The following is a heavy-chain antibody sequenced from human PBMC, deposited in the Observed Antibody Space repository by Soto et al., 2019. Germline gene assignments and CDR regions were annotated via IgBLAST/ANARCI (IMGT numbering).Heavy chain of an antibody. J-gene: IGHJ4*02. CDR1: GFTVSNNY. Sequence: EVQLVESGGGLIQPGGSLRLSCAVSGFTVSNNYMSWVRQAPGKGLEGVSVIYSGGYTAYGDSVKGRFTISRDNSKNTIYLQKNARGAGGTAGYVCGAHPGGGGYWGQGTLVTVSS. V-gene: IGHV3-53*01. CDR3: GAHPGGGGY. CDR2: IYSGGYT. D-gene: IGHD3-10*01.